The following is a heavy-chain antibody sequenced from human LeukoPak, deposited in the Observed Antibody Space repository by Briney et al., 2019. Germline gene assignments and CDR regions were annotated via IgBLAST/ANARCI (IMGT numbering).Heavy chain of an antibody. CDR2: ISGSGGST. J-gene: IGHJ4*02. V-gene: IGHV3-23*01. D-gene: IGHD1-7*01. CDR1: GFTFSSYA. CDR3: AKDKHRGTRGYFDY. Sequence: GGSLRLSCAASGFTFSSYAMSWVRQAPGKGLEWVSAISGSGGSTYYADSVKGRFTISRDNSKNTLYLQMSSLRAEDTAVYYCAKDKHRGTRGYFDYWGQGTLVTVSS.